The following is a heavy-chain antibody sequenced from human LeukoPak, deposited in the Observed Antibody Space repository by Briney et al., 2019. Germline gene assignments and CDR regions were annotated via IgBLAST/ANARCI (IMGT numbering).Heavy chain of an antibody. Sequence: ASVKVSCKASGYTFTSYGISWVRQAPGQGLEWMGWISTYNGNTNYAQKLQGRVTLTTDTSTSTAYMELRSLRSDDTAVYYCARVRRSVRGSSLDYWGQGTLVTVSS. J-gene: IGHJ4*02. CDR2: ISTYNGNT. CDR3: ARVRRSVRGSSLDY. V-gene: IGHV1-18*01. D-gene: IGHD3-10*01. CDR1: GYTFTSYG.